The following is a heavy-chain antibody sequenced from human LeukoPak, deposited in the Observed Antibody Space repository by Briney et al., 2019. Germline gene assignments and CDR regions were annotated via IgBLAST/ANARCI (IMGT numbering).Heavy chain of an antibody. Sequence: PSETLSLTCTVSGASVTSYYWNWIRQPPGKGLEWIGYILYSGTTNYNPSLNSRVTMSLDTSKNQFSLELSSVTAADTAVYYCARRIIARGLGQENWFDPWVQGILVTVSS. CDR1: GASVTSYY. J-gene: IGHJ5*02. V-gene: IGHV4-59*02. D-gene: IGHD3-16*01. CDR2: ILYSGTT. CDR3: ARRIIARGLGQENWFDP.